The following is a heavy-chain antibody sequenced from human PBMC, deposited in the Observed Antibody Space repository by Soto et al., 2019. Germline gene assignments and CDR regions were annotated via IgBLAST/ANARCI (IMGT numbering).Heavy chain of an antibody. J-gene: IGHJ4*02. CDR3: ARPFNYDY. CDR2: ISAYNGNT. CDR1: GYTLTNDG. V-gene: IGHV1-18*01. Sequence: ASVKVSCKASGYTLTNDGITWVRQAPGQGLEWMGWISAYNGNTNYAQKLQGRVTMTTDTSTSTAYMELRSLRSDDTAVYYCARPFNYDYWGQGTLVTVSS. D-gene: IGHD3-3*02.